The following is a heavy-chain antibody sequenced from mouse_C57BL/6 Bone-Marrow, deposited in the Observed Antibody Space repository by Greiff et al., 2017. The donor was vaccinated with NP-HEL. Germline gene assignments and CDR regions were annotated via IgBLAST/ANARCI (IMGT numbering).Heavy chain of an antibody. CDR3: ARAPYYYGSPYYAMDY. V-gene: IGHV3-6*01. J-gene: IGHJ4*01. D-gene: IGHD1-1*01. CDR1: GYSITSGYY. Sequence: DVKLQESGPGLVKPSQSLSLTCSVTGYSITSGYYWNWIRQFPGNKLEWMGYISYDGSNNYNPSLKNRISITRETSKNQFFLKLNSVTTEDTATYYCARAPYYYGSPYYAMDYWGQGTSVTVSS. CDR2: ISYDGSN.